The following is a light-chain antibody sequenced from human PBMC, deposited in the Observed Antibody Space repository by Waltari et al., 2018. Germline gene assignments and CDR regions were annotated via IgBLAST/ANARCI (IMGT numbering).Light chain of an antibody. J-gene: IGKJ3*01. CDR3: QQYYDSLFA. CDR1: QSVFYSVNNRDY. CDR2: WAS. Sequence: DIVLTQSPDSLAVSLGERATINCKASQSVFYSVNNRDYLAWFQHRPGQPPQVLFYWASTRESGVPDRFNASGSGTDCTLTISSLQAEDVAVYYCQQYYDSLFAFGPGTKVEIK. V-gene: IGKV4-1*01.